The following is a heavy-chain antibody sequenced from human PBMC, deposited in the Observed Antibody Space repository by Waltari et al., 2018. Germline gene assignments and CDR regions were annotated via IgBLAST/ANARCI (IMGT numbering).Heavy chain of an antibody. CDR2: SSGSGGST. D-gene: IGHD3-22*01. CDR1: GFTFSSYA. J-gene: IGHJ6*02. CDR3: ANLVVTSFPYYYYYGMDV. V-gene: IGHV3-23*01. Sequence: EVQLLESGGGLVQPGGSLRLSCAASGFTFSSYAMSWVRQAPGKGLEWVSASSGSGGSTYYAESVKGRFTISRDNSKNTLYLQMNSLRAEDTAVYYCANLVVTSFPYYYYYGMDVWGQGTTVTVSS.